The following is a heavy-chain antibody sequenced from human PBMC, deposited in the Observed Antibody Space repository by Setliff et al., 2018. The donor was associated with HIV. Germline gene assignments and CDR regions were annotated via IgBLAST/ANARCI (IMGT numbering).Heavy chain of an antibody. J-gene: IGHJ4*02. Sequence: SETLSLTCAVYGVSFSGYYWSWIRQPPGKGLEWIGDINHSGSTNYNPSLKSRVTISVDTSKNQFSLKLRSVTAADTAVYYCARRGMIVVVFDYWGQGTLVTVSS. D-gene: IGHD3-22*01. CDR3: ARRGMIVVVFDY. CDR1: GVSFSGYY. CDR2: INHSGST. V-gene: IGHV4-34*01.